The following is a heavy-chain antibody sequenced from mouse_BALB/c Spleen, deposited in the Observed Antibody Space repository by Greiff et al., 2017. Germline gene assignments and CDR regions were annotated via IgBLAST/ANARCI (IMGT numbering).Heavy chain of an antibody. D-gene: IGHD1-2*01. V-gene: IGHV1-39*01. J-gene: IGHJ4*01. CDR3: ARARITTARGSYAMDY. CDR2: IDPYYGGT. CDR1: GYSFTGYN. Sequence: EVQRVESGPELEKPGASVKISCKASGYSFTGYNMNWVKQSNGKSLEWIGNIDPYYGGTSYNQKFKGKATLTVDKSSSTAYMQLKSLTSEDSAVYYCARARITTARGSYAMDYWSQGTSVTVSS.